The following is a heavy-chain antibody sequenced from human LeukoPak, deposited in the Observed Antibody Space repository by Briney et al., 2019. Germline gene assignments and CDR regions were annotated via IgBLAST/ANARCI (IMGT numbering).Heavy chain of an antibody. Sequence: GGSLRLSCAASGFTFSRYWMGWVRQAPGKGLELVANIKQDGSARFYGDSVKGRFTVSRDNAKNSLYIQMNSLRAEDTAVYYCARDREGSRDAFDIWGQGTMVTVSS. CDR2: IKQDGSAR. CDR1: GFTFSRYW. V-gene: IGHV3-7*01. J-gene: IGHJ3*02. D-gene: IGHD1-26*01. CDR3: ARDREGSRDAFDI.